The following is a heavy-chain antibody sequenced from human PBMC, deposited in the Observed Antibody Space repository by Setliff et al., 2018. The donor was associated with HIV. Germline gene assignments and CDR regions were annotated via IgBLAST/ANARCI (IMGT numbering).Heavy chain of an antibody. J-gene: IGHJ4*02. CDR1: GGSINSYY. CDR2: IYYNGNT. Sequence: PSETLSLTCTVSGGSINSYYWSWIRQPPGKGLEWIAYIYYNGNTNYTPSLKSRVTLSGDTSTNHLSPKLSSVTAADTAVYYCARGNDSVWGSFRSPLKYFFDFWGQGTLVTVSS. V-gene: IGHV4-59*08. D-gene: IGHD3-16*02. CDR3: ARGNDSVWGSFRSPLKYFFDF.